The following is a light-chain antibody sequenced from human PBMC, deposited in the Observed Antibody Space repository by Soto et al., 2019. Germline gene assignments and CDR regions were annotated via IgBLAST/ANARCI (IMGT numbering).Light chain of an antibody. Sequence: IKLTQTAPTWPAYVGGRDIITCRVSQSISNWLAWYHQKPGTAPKLLIYHASTLESGVPSRFSGSGSGTEFTLAIRCLHSEYFAVYICQQYNNWQRRFGQGTKVDIK. CDR3: QQYNNWQRR. J-gene: IGKJ1*01. CDR2: HAS. V-gene: IGKV1-5*01. CDR1: QSISNW.